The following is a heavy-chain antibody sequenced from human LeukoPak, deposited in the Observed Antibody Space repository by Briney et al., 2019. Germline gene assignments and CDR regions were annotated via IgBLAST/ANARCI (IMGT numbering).Heavy chain of an antibody. V-gene: IGHV4-38-2*01. Sequence: SETLSLTCSVSGYSISSGYYWGWIRQPPGKGLEWIGSISYSGTTYYNPSLKSRVTISVDTSNNQFSLRLTSVTAADTAVYFCARHPSSAWHADYWGHGTLVTVS. J-gene: IGHJ4*01. CDR3: ARHPSSAWHADY. CDR1: GYSISSGYY. CDR2: ISYSGTT. D-gene: IGHD6-25*01.